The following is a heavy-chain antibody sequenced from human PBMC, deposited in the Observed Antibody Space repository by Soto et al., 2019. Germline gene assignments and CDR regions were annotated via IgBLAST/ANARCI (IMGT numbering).Heavy chain of an antibody. CDR2: IYYSGST. D-gene: IGHD1-26*01. CDR1: GGSISSGDYY. CDR3: AGQIIREAIAGSAP. Sequence: SETLSLTCTVSGGSISSGDYYWSWIRQPPGKGLEWIGYIYYSGSTYYNPSLKSRVTISVDTSKNQFSLKLSSVTAADTAGYYGAGQIIREAIAGSAPGVKGSLDPVSP. V-gene: IGHV4-30-4*01. J-gene: IGHJ5*02.